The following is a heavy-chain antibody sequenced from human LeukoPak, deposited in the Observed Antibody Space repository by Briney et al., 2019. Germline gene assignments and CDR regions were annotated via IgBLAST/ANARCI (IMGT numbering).Heavy chain of an antibody. CDR2: IYHSGST. CDR3: ARGSADDFWSGYSPNWFDP. D-gene: IGHD3-3*01. J-gene: IGHJ5*02. Sequence: SETLSLTCAVSGYSISSGYYWGWIRRPPGKGLEWIGRIYHSGSTYYNPSLKSRVTISVDTSKNQFSLKLSSVTAADTAVYYCARGSADDFWSGYSPNWFDPWGQGTLVTVSS. CDR1: GYSISSGYY. V-gene: IGHV4-38-2*01.